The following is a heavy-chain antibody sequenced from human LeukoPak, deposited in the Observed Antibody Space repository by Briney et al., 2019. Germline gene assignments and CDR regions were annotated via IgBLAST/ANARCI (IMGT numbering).Heavy chain of an antibody. J-gene: IGHJ4*02. D-gene: IGHD3-10*01. CDR3: AAMVRGVIITNDY. CDR1: GGSISSGGYS. Sequence: PSETLSLTCAVSGGSISSGGYSWSWIRQPPGKGLEWIGYIYHSGSTYYNPSLKSRVTISVDRSKNQFSLKLSSVTAADTAVYYCAAMVRGVIITNDYWGQGTLVTVSS. V-gene: IGHV4-30-2*01. CDR2: IYHSGST.